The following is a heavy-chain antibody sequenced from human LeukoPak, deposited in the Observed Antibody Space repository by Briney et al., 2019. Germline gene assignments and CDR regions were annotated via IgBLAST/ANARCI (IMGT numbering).Heavy chain of an antibody. CDR2: INAYNGNT. Sequence: ASVKVSCKASGYTFTSYGISWVRQAPGQGLEWMGWINAYNGNTNYAQKFQGRVTMTTDTSTSTAYMELSSLRSDDTAGYYGAGDPMAVAGSDFDYWGEGTLVTVSS. D-gene: IGHD6-19*01. V-gene: IGHV1-18*01. CDR3: AGDPMAVAGSDFDY. J-gene: IGHJ4*02. CDR1: GYTFTSYG.